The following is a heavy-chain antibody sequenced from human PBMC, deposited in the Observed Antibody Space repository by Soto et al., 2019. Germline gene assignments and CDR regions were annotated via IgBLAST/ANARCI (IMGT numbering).Heavy chain of an antibody. D-gene: IGHD3-22*01. V-gene: IGHV3-21*01. CDR1: GFTFSSYS. CDR3: ARAYTYYYDSSGYPTLFDY. Sequence: GGSLRLSCAASGFTFSSYSMNWVRQAPGKGLEWVSSISSSSSYIYYADSVKGRFTISRDNAKNSLYLQMNSLRAEDTAVYYCARAYTYYYDSSGYPTLFDYWGQGTLVTVSS. CDR2: ISSSSSYI. J-gene: IGHJ4*02.